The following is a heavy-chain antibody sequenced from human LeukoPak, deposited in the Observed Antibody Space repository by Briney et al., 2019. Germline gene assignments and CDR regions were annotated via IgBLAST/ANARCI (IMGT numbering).Heavy chain of an antibody. Sequence: PGGSLRLSCAASGFTFSSYAMHWVRQAPGKGLEYVSAISSNGGSTYYANSVKGRFTISRDNSKNTLYLQMNSLRAEDTALYYCARRASSSCTVCYYYYMDVWGKGTTVTVSS. J-gene: IGHJ6*03. CDR1: GFTFSSYA. V-gene: IGHV3-64*01. CDR3: ARRASSSCTVCYYYYMDV. CDR2: ISSNGGST. D-gene: IGHD2-15*01.